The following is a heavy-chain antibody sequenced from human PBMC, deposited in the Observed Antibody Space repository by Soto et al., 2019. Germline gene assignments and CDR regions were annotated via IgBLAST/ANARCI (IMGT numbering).Heavy chain of an antibody. CDR1: GGSISSYY. D-gene: IGHD3-10*01. V-gene: IGHV4-59*01. CDR3: ERSTRGDWLDS. CDR2: IYHSGST. Sequence: SETLSLTCTISGGSISSYYWSWIRQPPGKGLEWIGYIYHSGSTVYNPSLKSRVTISVDTSKNQFSLKLKSVTAADTAVYYCERSTRGDWLDSWGQGPLVTVYS. J-gene: IGHJ5*01.